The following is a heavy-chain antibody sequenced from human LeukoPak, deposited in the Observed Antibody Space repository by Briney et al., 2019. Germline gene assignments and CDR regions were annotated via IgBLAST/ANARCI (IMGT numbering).Heavy chain of an antibody. D-gene: IGHD6-19*01. J-gene: IGHJ4*02. V-gene: IGHV1-2*06. CDR2: INPNSGGT. CDR3: ARVGYSSGWYRGVIQLFDY. Sequence: GASVKVSCKASGYTFTGYYMHWVRQAPGQGLEWMGRINPNSGGTNYAQKFQGRVTMTRDTSISTAYMELSRLRSEDTAVYYCARVGYSSGWYRGVIQLFDYWGQGTLVTVSS. CDR1: GYTFTGYY.